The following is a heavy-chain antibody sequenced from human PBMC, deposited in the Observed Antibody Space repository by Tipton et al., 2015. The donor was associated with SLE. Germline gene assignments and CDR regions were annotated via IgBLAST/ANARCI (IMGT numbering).Heavy chain of an antibody. J-gene: IGHJ4*02. D-gene: IGHD4/OR15-4a*01. CDR3: ARSMDGAMGGY. V-gene: IGHV4-59*10. CDR2: VYTAGSP. Sequence: TLSLTCAVYGGSFSAYYWSWIRQSPGKGLEWIGRVYTAGSPYYNPSLESRVAISMDTSKNQFSLKLSSVTAADTAVYHCARSMDGAMGGYWGQGTLVTVSS. CDR1: GGSFSAYY.